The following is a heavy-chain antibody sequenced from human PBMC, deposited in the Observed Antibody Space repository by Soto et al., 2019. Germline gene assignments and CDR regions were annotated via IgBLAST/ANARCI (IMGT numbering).Heavy chain of an antibody. V-gene: IGHV3-7*01. CDR3: ARPGAKRWLQPLDY. CDR2: IKQDGSEK. CDR1: GFTFSSYW. D-gene: IGHD5-12*01. Sequence: PAGSLRLSCAASGFTFSSYWMSWVRQAPGKGLEWVANIKQDGSEKYYVDSVKGRFTISRDNAKNSLYLQMNSLRAEDTAVYYCARPGAKRWLQPLDYWGQGTLVTVS. J-gene: IGHJ4*02.